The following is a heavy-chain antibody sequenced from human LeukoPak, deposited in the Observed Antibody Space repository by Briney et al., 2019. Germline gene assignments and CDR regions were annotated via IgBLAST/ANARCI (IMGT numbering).Heavy chain of an antibody. CDR1: GGSISSYY. CDR3: ARGDRGLSPDY. D-gene: IGHD3-10*01. V-gene: IGHV4-59*01. J-gene: IGHJ4*02. CDR2: IYYSGST. Sequence: SETLSLTCTVSGGSISSYYWSWILQPPGKGLEWIGYIYYSGSTNYNPSLKSRVTISVDTSKNQFSLKLSSVTAADTAVYYCARGDRGLSPDYWGQGTLVTVSS.